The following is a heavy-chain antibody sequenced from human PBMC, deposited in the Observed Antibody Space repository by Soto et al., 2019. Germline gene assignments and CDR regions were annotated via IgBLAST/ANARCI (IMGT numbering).Heavy chain of an antibody. CDR1: GYSFNDYW. V-gene: IGHV5-51*01. Sequence: PGLSLKISCNGAGYSFNDYWIAWLRQEPGKGLEWMGIIYPDNSETRYSPSCEGQVTISADKSNNTAYLQWSSVKASDTATYFCARSSRGVYVIVNWFDPWGQGTLVTVSS. J-gene: IGHJ5*02. D-gene: IGHD2-8*01. CDR2: IYPDNSET. CDR3: ARSSRGVYVIVNWFDP.